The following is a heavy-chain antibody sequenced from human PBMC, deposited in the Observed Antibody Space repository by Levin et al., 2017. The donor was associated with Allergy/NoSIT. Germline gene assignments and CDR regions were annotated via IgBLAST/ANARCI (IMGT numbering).Heavy chain of an antibody. CDR1: GFTFSDYY. Sequence: GESLKISCAASGFTFSDYYMNWIRQAPGKGLEWLSYISSSGSIIYYADSVKGRVTVSRDNAKTSLFLQMNSLRVEDTAVYYCTRGESNYGRYHGMDVWGQGTTVTVSS. V-gene: IGHV3-11*01. D-gene: IGHD3-10*01. CDR2: ISSSGSII. J-gene: IGHJ6*02. CDR3: TRGESNYGRYHGMDV.